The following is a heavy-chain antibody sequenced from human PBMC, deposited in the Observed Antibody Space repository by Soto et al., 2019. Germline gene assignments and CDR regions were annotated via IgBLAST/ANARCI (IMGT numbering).Heavy chain of an antibody. CDR2: ASSKPNLTSCYI. CDR3: ARVRLEYRNKPYFFDN. V-gene: IGHV3-21*01. CDR1: GFFFDSYS. J-gene: IGHJ4*02. D-gene: IGHD4-4*01. Sequence: PGRSLRRSCAASGFFFDSYSMNWVRQARSNGLEWGSSASSKPNLTSCYIHYAESVKGRCTISRDNAKDSLYLQTKTLRAEDTGVYYCARVRLEYRNKPYFFDNWGRGSQVTVSS.